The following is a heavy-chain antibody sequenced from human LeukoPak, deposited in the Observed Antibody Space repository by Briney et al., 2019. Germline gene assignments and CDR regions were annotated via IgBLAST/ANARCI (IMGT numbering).Heavy chain of an antibody. J-gene: IGHJ3*02. CDR2: IRYDGSNK. CDR1: GFTFSSYG. Sequence: SGGSLRLSCAASGFTFSSYGMHWVRQAPGKGLEWVAFIRYDGSNKYYADSVKGRFTISRDNSKNTLYLQMNSLRAEDTAVYYCASRYYYGSGSYYDAFDIWGQGTMVTVSS. V-gene: IGHV3-30*02. CDR3: ASRYYYGSGSYYDAFDI. D-gene: IGHD3-10*01.